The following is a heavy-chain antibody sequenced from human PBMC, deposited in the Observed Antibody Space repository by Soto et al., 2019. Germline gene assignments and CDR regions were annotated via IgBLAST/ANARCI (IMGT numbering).Heavy chain of an antibody. D-gene: IGHD6-6*01. CDR2: IWYDGSNK. V-gene: IGHV3-33*01. CDR1: GFTFSSYG. CDR3: ASGPGIAARPN. J-gene: IGHJ4*02. Sequence: GGSLRLSCAASGFTFSSYGMHWVRQAPGKGLEWVAVIWYDGSNKYYADSVKGRFTISRDNSKNTLYLQMNSLGAEDTAVYYCASGPGIAARPNWGQGTLVTVSS.